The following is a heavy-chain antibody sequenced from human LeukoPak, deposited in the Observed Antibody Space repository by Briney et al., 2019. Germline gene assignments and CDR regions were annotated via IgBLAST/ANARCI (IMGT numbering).Heavy chain of an antibody. CDR3: ARGEYGYFDY. V-gene: IGHV3-30*04. J-gene: IGHJ4*02. D-gene: IGHD3-10*01. CDR2: ISYDGSNK. CDR1: GFTFSSYA. Sequence: GGSLRLSCAASGFTFSSYAMHWVRQAPGKGLEWVAVISYDGSNKYYADSVKGRFTISRDNSKNTLYLQMNSLRAEDTAVYYCARGEYGYFDYWGQGTLVTVSS.